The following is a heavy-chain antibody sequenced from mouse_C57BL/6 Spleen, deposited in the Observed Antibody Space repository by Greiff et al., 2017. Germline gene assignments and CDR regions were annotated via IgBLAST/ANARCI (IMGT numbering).Heavy chain of an antibody. Sequence: VQLQQSGPELVKPGASVKISCKASGYTFTDYYINWVKQRPGQGLEWIGWIFPGSGSTYYNEKFKGKATLTVDKSSSTADMLLSSLTSEDSAVYFCARDDYDYDWFAYWGQGTLVTVSA. CDR2: IFPGSGST. CDR1: GYTFTDYY. D-gene: IGHD2-4*01. CDR3: ARDDYDYDWFAY. V-gene: IGHV1-75*01. J-gene: IGHJ3*01.